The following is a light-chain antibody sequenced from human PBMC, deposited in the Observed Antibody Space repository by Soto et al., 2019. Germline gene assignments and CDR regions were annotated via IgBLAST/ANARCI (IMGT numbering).Light chain of an antibody. CDR3: QQYNSYSRK. CDR2: QAS. J-gene: IGKJ1*01. Sequence: DIQMTQSPSTLSASVGDRVTITCRASQSISNWLAWYQQKPGKAPQLLIHQASRLESGVPSRFSGSGSGTEFTLTISSLQPDDFATYYCQQYNSYSRKFGQGTKVEIK. V-gene: IGKV1-5*03. CDR1: QSISNW.